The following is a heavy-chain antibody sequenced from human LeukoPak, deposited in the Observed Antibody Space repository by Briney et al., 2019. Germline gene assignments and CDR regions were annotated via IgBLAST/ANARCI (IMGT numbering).Heavy chain of an antibody. V-gene: IGHV4-34*01. CDR3: ARHNYDSSGYPGDYYYYMDV. CDR2: INQRGST. CDR1: GGSFSGYY. Sequence: SETLSLTCAVYGGSFSGYYWSWIRQPPGKGLEWIGEINQRGSTNYNPSLKSRVTISLDTSKNQFSLKLSSVTAADTAVYYCARHNYDSSGYPGDYYYYMDVWGKGTMVTVSS. D-gene: IGHD3-22*01. J-gene: IGHJ6*03.